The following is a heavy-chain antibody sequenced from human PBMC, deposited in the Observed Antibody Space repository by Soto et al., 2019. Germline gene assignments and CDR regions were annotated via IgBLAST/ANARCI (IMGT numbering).Heavy chain of an antibody. Sequence: GGSLRLSCAASGFTFSSYWMHWVRQAPGKGLVWVSRINGDGSSTSYADSVKGRFTISRDNAENTLFLQMNSLRAEDTAIYYCARAAFGSSTWYDYWGQGTLVTVSS. CDR2: INGDGSST. CDR3: ARAAFGSSTWYDY. V-gene: IGHV3-74*01. CDR1: GFTFSSYW. J-gene: IGHJ4*02. D-gene: IGHD6-13*01.